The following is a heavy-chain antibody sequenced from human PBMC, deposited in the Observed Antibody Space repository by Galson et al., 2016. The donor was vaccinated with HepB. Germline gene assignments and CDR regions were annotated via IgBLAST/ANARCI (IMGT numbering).Heavy chain of an antibody. Sequence: LSLTCTVSGESLSGYFWSWIRQPPGRGLEWIGEVNHRGTTNYDPSLESRVTISADTSKNQFSLNLSSVTAADTAVYFCARDGFPGFGSFFDYWGHGALVTVSS. CDR1: GESLSGYF. CDR2: VNHRGTT. V-gene: IGHV4-34*01. J-gene: IGHJ4*01. D-gene: IGHD3-10*01. CDR3: ARDGFPGFGSFFDY.